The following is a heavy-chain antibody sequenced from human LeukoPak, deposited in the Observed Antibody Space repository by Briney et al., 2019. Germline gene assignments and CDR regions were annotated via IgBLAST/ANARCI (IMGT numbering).Heavy chain of an antibody. V-gene: IGHV3-21*01. J-gene: IGHJ3*02. D-gene: IGHD6-13*01. CDR2: ISSSSSYI. CDR1: VFTVSSDR. Sequence: GRSLRPSRAADVFTVSSDRMNSVRLHPRRGLEWVLCISSSSSYIYYGDSVKGRFTISRDNAKNSLYLQMNSLRAEDTAVYYSASEGGSSWSEAFDIWGQGTMVTVSS. CDR3: ASEGGSSWSEAFDI.